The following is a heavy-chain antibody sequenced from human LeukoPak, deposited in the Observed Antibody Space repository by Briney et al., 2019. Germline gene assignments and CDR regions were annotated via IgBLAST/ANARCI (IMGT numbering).Heavy chain of an antibody. V-gene: IGHV3-48*04. CDR3: ARDGYPGQFDY. J-gene: IGHJ4*02. D-gene: IGHD5-12*01. Sequence: GGSLRLSCAASGFTFSSYSMNWVRQAPGKGLEWVSYISSSSSTIYYADSVKGRFTISRDNAKNSLYLQMNSLRAEDRAVYYCARDGYPGQFDYWGQGTLVTVSS. CDR1: GFTFSSYS. CDR2: ISSSSSTI.